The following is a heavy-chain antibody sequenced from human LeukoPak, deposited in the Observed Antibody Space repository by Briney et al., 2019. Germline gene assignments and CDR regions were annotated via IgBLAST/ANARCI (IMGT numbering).Heavy chain of an antibody. CDR1: GFTFSNAC. V-gene: IGHV3-15*01. Sequence: GGSLRLSCAASGFTFSNACMSWVRQAPGKGLEWVGCMKSITDGGTTDYAAPVKGRFTISRDDSNNKLYLQMNSLKTEDTVVYYCTTDRLGIAGDYWGQGTLVTVSS. CDR3: TTDRLGIAGDY. J-gene: IGHJ4*02. D-gene: IGHD2-21*01. CDR2: MKSITDGGTT.